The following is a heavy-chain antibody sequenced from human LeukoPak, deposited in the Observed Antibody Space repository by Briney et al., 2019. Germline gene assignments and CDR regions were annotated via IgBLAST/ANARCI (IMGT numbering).Heavy chain of an antibody. D-gene: IGHD5-12*01. CDR1: GYTFTSYG. V-gene: IGHV1-2*02. CDR3: ARGPDIVATMYYFDY. Sequence: ASVKVSCKASGYTFTSYGISWVRQAPGQGLEWMGWINPNSGGTNYAQKFQGRVTMTRDTSISTAYMELSRLRSDDTAVYYCARGPDIVATMYYFDYWGQGTLVTVSS. CDR2: INPNSGGT. J-gene: IGHJ4*02.